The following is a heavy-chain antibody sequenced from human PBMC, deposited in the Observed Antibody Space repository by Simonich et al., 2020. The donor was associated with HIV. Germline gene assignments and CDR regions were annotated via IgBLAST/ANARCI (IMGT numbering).Heavy chain of an antibody. D-gene: IGHD3-10*01. J-gene: IGHJ3*02. CDR1: GFSLSTSGVG. CDR2: IYWNDDK. CDR3: ARTPIIRGIIVAFDI. V-gene: IGHV2-5*01. Sequence: QITLKESGPTLVKPTQTLTLTCTFSGFSLSTSGVGVGWIRQPPGKAREWLALIYWNDDKRYIPSLKSRLTITKDTAKNHVVLTMTNMDPVDTATYYCARTPIIRGIIVAFDIWGQGTMVTVSS.